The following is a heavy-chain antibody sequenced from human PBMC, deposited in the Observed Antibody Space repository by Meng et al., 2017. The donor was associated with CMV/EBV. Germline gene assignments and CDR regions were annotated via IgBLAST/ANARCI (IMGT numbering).Heavy chain of an antibody. CDR2: ISASNNYI. D-gene: IGHD4-17*01. CDR1: GFSFSSFG. CDR3: SRTPNLRSPDY. J-gene: IGHJ4*02. Sequence: GGSLRLSCTASGFSFSSFGMNWVRQAPGKGLEWLSSISASNNYIYYAASVKGLFTISRDNAKNSLYLEMNSLRAEDTALYYCSRTPNLRSPDYWGQGTLVTVSS. V-gene: IGHV3-21*01.